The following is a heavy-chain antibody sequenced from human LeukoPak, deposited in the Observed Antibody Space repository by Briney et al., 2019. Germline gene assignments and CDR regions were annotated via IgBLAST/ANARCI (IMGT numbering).Heavy chain of an antibody. CDR2: IYYGGST. CDR3: ARRLKRIAPFDY. V-gene: IGHV4-61*01. Sequence: PSETLSLTCTVSGGSISSGSYYWSWIRQPPGKGLEWIGYIYYGGSTNYNPSLKSRVTISVDTSKNQFSLKLSSVTAADTAVYYCARRLKRIAPFDYWGQGTLVTVSS. D-gene: IGHD6-13*01. J-gene: IGHJ4*02. CDR1: GGSISSGSYY.